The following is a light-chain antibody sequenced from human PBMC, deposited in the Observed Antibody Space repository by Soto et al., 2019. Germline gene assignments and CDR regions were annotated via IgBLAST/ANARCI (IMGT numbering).Light chain of an antibody. CDR3: QQYNNWPPGT. V-gene: IGKV3-15*01. J-gene: IGKJ1*01. CDR1: QSVSSN. Sequence: EIVMTQSPATLSVSPGETATLSCRASQSVSSNLAWYQQKPGQAPRLLIYGASTRSTGIPARFSGSGSGTEFTLTLSSLQSEDFAVYYCQQYNNWPPGTFVQGTKVEIK. CDR2: GAS.